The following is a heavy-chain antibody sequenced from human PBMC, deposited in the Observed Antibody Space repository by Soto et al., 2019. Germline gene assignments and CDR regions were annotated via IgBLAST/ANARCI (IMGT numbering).Heavy chain of an antibody. Sequence: QVQLVESGGGVVQPGRSLRLSCAASGFTFSSYGMYWVRQAPGKGLEWVALIWYDGSHKDYLDSVKGRFTISRDNSKNTLYLQMNSLRAEDTAVYYCARDRGYCSSTGCYTDYYYDMDVWGLGTTVTVSS. V-gene: IGHV3-33*01. CDR3: ARDRGYCSSTGCYTDYYYDMDV. J-gene: IGHJ6*02. CDR1: GFTFSSYG. D-gene: IGHD2-2*02. CDR2: IWYDGSHK.